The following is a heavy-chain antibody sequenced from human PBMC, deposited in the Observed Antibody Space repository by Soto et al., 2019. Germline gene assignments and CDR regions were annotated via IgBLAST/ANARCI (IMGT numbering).Heavy chain of an antibody. CDR1: GFTFSTHA. Sequence: QVQLVESGGGVVQPGRSLRLSCAASGFTFSTHAMHWVRQAPCKGLECVAIVSFDGSNKYYADSVKGRFTISRDNSKNTLYLKMSGLTPEDTAVYYCARDQTGITTTGGGRIDHWGQGTLVTVSS. D-gene: IGHD1-20*01. CDR3: ARDQTGITTTGGGRIDH. J-gene: IGHJ4*02. CDR2: VSFDGSNK. V-gene: IGHV3-30-3*01.